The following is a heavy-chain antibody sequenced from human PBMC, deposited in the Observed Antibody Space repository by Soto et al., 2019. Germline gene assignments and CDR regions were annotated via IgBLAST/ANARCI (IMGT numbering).Heavy chain of an antibody. D-gene: IGHD3-10*01. CDR1: GFIFTNAW. CDR2: VKRKTNGGTT. J-gene: IGHJ4*02. Sequence: GGSLSLSCATSGFIFTNAWMSWVRQAPGKGLEWVGRVKRKTNGGTTDYAAPVKDRFNISRDDSKNTLYLQMNNLKTEDTAVYYCATCYGSGTDCQEDYLAFWGQGTPVTVSS. CDR3: ATCYGSGTDCQEDYLAF. V-gene: IGHV3-15*01.